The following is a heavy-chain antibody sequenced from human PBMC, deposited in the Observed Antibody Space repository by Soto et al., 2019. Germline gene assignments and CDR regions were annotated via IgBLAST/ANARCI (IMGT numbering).Heavy chain of an antibody. J-gene: IGHJ6*02. Sequence: SVKVSCKASGGTFSSYAISWVRQAPGQGLEWMGGITPIFGTANYAQKFQGRVTITADESTSTAYMELSSLRSEDTAVYYCARVRSYYGSGSYPYYYYGMDVWGQGTTVTVS. D-gene: IGHD3-10*01. CDR1: GGTFSSYA. V-gene: IGHV1-69*13. CDR2: ITPIFGTA. CDR3: ARVRSYYGSGSYPYYYYGMDV.